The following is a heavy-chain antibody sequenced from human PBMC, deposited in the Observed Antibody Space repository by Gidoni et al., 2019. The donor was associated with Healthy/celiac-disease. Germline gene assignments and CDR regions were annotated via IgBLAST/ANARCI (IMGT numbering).Heavy chain of an antibody. CDR2: IKQDGSEK. J-gene: IGHJ4*02. CDR3: AREGGWFDGSYPSSPDY. V-gene: IGHV3-7*01. Sequence: EVQLVESGGGLVQPGGSLRLSCEASGFTFSSYWMSWVRQAPGKGLEWVANIKQDGSEKYYVDSVKGRFTISRDNAKNSLYLQMNSLRAEDTAVYYCAREGGWFDGSYPSSPDYWGQGTLVTVSS. CDR1: GFTFSSYW. D-gene: IGHD1-26*01.